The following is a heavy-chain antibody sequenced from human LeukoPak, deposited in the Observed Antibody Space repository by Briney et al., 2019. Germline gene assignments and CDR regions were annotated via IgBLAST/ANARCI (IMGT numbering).Heavy chain of an antibody. CDR1: GGSISSYY. V-gene: IGHV4-59*01. CDR2: IYYSGST. D-gene: IGHD6-19*01. J-gene: IGHJ4*02. Sequence: SETLSLTCTVSGGSISSYYWSWIRQPPGKGLEWIGYIYYSGSTNYSPSFKSRVTISVDTSKNQFSLKLSSVTAADTAVYYCARLAAGTPYFDYWGQGTLVTVSS. CDR3: ARLAAGTPYFDY.